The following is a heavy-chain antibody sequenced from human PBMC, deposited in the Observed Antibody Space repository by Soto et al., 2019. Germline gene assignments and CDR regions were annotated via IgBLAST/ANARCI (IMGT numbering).Heavy chain of an antibody. CDR3: ANTLSPLSRSWPIPDV. V-gene: IGHV4-39*01. Sequence: SETLSLTCTVSGGSISSSSYYWGWIRQPPGKGLEWIGSIYYSGSTYYNPSLKSRVTISVDTSKNQFSLKLSSVTAADTAVYYCANTLSPLSRSWPIPDVWGKGTSVTVYS. J-gene: IGHJ6*04. CDR1: GGSISSSSYY. CDR2: IYYSGST. D-gene: IGHD6-13*01.